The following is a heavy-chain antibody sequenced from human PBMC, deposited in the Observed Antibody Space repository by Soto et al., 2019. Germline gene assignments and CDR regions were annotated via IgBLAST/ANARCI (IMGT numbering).Heavy chain of an antibody. Sequence: QVQLQQWGAGLLKPSETLSLTCAVYGESFSDYFWTWIRLPPGSGLVWIAEINHSGSTYYNPSLKSRVTISVDTSKNQFSLKLSSVTAADTAVYFCARGRLRYGSGSSFFDYWGQGSLVTVSS. CDR1: GESFSDYF. CDR3: ARGRLRYGSGSSFFDY. D-gene: IGHD5-18*01. J-gene: IGHJ4*02. V-gene: IGHV4-34*01. CDR2: INHSGST.